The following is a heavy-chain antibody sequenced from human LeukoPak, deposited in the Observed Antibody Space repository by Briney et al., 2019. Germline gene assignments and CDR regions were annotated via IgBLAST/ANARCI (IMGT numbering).Heavy chain of an antibody. CDR3: AGYKPFWYFDY. J-gene: IGHJ4*02. CDR1: GFTFSTYE. V-gene: IGHV3-48*03. CDR2: ISRSGGAI. Sequence: GGSLRLSCAASGFTFSTYEMNWVRQAPGKGLEWVAYISRSGGAIYYADSVKGRFTISRDNAKNSLYLQMNSLRAEDTAVYYRAGYKPFWYFDYWGQGTPVTVSS. D-gene: IGHD2-2*02.